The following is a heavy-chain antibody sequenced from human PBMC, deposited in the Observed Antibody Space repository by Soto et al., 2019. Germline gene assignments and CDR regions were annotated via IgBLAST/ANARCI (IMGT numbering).Heavy chain of an antibody. J-gene: IGHJ4*02. CDR3: ATTSYGDYFDY. D-gene: IGHD4-17*01. CDR2: IYYSGST. CDR1: GGSISSYY. V-gene: IGHV4-59*08. Sequence: SETLSLTCTVSGGSISSYYWSWIRQPPGKGLEWIGYIYYSGSTNYNPSLKSQVTISVDTSKNQFSLKLSSVTAADTAVYYCATTSYGDYFDYWGQGTLVTVSS.